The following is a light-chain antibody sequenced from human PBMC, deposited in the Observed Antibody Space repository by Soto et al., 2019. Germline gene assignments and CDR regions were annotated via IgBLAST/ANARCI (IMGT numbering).Light chain of an antibody. V-gene: IGLV2-14*01. Sequence: QSALTQPASVSGSPGQSITISCTGTSNDVGIYNYVSWYQQHPGKAPKLMIYEVTNRPSGVSDRFSGSKSDNTASLTISGLQAEDEADYYCSSYTDRKHLVFGTGTKVTVL. CDR2: EVT. J-gene: IGLJ1*01. CDR1: SNDVGIYNY. CDR3: SSYTDRKHLV.